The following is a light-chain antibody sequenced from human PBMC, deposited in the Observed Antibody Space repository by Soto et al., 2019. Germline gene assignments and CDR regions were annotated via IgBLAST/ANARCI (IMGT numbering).Light chain of an antibody. CDR1: HSVSPW. J-gene: IGKJ1*01. CDR2: RTS. CDR3: QQYSSSST. Sequence: DIRMTQSPSTLSASVGGRVTITCRASHSVSPWLAWYQQKPGKAPKLLIYRTSSLQHGVPARFSGRGSGTDFFLTISNLQPDDFATYYCQQYSSSSTFGQGTRVELK. V-gene: IGKV1-5*03.